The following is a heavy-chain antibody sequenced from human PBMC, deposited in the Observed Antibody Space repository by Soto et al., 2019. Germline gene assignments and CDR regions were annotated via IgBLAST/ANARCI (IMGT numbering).Heavy chain of an antibody. J-gene: IGHJ3*02. CDR1: GFTFHSSA. Sequence: GGSQRLSGVATGFTFHSSAMNWVRPAPGKGLEWVSLVIGSGGKTYYADSVKGRFTVSRDNSKNTLYLQMDSLRAEDTATYFCAKDSYAYYNDAFDIWGQGTMVTVSS. CDR2: VIGSGGKT. V-gene: IGHV3-23*01. D-gene: IGHD3-16*01. CDR3: AKDSYAYYNDAFDI.